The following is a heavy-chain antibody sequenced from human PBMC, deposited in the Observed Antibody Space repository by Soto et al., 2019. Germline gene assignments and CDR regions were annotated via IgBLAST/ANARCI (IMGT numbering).Heavy chain of an antibody. Sequence: ASVKVSCKASGYTFTSYAIHWVRQAPGQRLEWMGWINAGNGNTKYSQKFQGRVTITRDTSASTAYMELSSLRSEDTAVYYCARAKGLSIAAAGTYGMDVWGQGTTVTVSS. CDR3: ARAKGLSIAAAGTYGMDV. D-gene: IGHD6-13*01. CDR1: GYTFTSYA. J-gene: IGHJ6*02. CDR2: INAGNGNT. V-gene: IGHV1-3*01.